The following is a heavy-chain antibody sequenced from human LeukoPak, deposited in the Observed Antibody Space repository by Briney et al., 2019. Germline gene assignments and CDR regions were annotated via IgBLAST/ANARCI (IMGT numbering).Heavy chain of an antibody. Sequence: SETLSLTCTVSGGSISSYYWSWIRQPAGKGLEWIGRIYTSGSTNYNPSLKSRVTMSVDTSKNQFSLKLSSVTAADTAVYYCARDRAPGYSSGWFFDYWGQGTLVTVSS. CDR2: IYTSGST. D-gene: IGHD6-19*01. J-gene: IGHJ4*02. CDR1: GGSISSYY. CDR3: ARDRAPGYSSGWFFDY. V-gene: IGHV4-4*07.